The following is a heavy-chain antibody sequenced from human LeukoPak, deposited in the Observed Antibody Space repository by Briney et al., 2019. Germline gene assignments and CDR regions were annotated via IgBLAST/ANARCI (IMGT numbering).Heavy chain of an antibody. CDR3: ARESCSSTSCYTETGIDY. CDR2: INSSSSTI. D-gene: IGHD2-2*02. V-gene: IGHV3-48*01. CDR1: GFTFSSYS. J-gene: IGHJ4*02. Sequence: GSLRLSCAASGFTFSSYSMNWVRQAPGKGLEWVSYINSSSSTIYYADSVKGRFTISRDNAKNSLYLQMNSLRAEDTAVYYCARESCSSTSCYTETGIDYWGQGTLVTVSS.